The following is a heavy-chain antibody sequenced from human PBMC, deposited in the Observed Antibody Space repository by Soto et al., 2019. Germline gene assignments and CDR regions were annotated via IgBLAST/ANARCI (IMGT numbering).Heavy chain of an antibody. CDR1: GYSFTSYW. D-gene: IGHD2-15*01. CDR2: TDPSDSYT. Sequence: GESLKISCKGSGYSFTSYWISWVRQMPGKGLEWMGRTDPSDSYTNYSPSFQGHVTISADKSISTAYLQWSSLKASDTAMYYCARYRYCSGGSCPRLYYYGMDVWGQGTTVTVSS. CDR3: ARYRYCSGGSCPRLYYYGMDV. V-gene: IGHV5-10-1*01. J-gene: IGHJ6*02.